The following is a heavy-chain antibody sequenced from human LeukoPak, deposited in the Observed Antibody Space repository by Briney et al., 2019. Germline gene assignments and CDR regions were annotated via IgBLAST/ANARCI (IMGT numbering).Heavy chain of an antibody. Sequence: SETLSLTCTVSGGSVSSGSYYWSWIRQPPGKGLEWIGSIYYSGSTYYNPSLKSRVTISVDTSKNQFSLKLSSVTAADTAVYYCARQKTRGYYYDSSGYYYFDYWGQGTLVTVSS. CDR1: GGSVSSGSYY. CDR3: ARQKTRGYYYDSSGYYYFDY. V-gene: IGHV4-39*01. CDR2: IYYSGST. D-gene: IGHD3-22*01. J-gene: IGHJ4*02.